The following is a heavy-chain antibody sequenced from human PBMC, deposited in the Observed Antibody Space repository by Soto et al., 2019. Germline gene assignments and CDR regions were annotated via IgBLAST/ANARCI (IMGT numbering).Heavy chain of an antibody. Sequence: SETLSLTCTVSGDSISSYYWSWIRQPPGKGLEWIGFISYSGSTSYNPSLKSRVNISVDTSKNQFSLKLSSVTAADTAVYYCARYSGTYYVYWGPGTRVTVS. V-gene: IGHV4-59*01. J-gene: IGHJ4*02. D-gene: IGHD1-26*01. CDR3: ARYSGTYYVY. CDR2: ISYSGST. CDR1: GDSISSYY.